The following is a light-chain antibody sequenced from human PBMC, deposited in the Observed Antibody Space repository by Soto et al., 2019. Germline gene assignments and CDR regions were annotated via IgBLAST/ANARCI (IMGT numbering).Light chain of an antibody. CDR1: QRMDNF. CDR3: QQRYKTSLSS. CDR2: GAS. Sequence: DIQMTQSPSFLSASVGDRVTITCRASQRMDNFLNWYQQKPGKAPKLLIYGASSLQSGVPSRFSGSGSGTDFTLTITSLQPEDSATYHCQQRYKTSLSSFGQGTKVEIK. V-gene: IGKV1-39*01. J-gene: IGKJ2*01.